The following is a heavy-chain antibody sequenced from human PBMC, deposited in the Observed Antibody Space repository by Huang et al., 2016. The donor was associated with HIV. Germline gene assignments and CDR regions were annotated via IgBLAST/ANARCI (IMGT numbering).Heavy chain of an antibody. CDR2: IREDGNEA. V-gene: IGHV3-7*01. J-gene: IGHJ4*02. CDR3: ARGGSGYDY. CDR1: GFTFSFNW. Sequence: EVQLVESWGGLVRPGGSLRLSCAASGFTFSFNWMTWVRQAPGKGLEWVANIREDGNEAHYVDSVKGRFTISRDNGKNSVFLQMNSLRDEDSAVYYCARGGSGYDYWGQGTLVTVSS. D-gene: IGHD3-22*01.